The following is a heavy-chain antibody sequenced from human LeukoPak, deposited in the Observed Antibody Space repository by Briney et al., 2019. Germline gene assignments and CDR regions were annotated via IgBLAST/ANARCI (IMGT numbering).Heavy chain of an antibody. CDR3: ARRDSSGYYYYGMDV. Sequence: SETLSLTCTVSGGSISSYYWSWIRQPPGKGLEWIGYIYYSGSTNYNPSLKSRVTISVDTSKNQFSLKPSSVTAADTAVYYCARRDSSGYYYYGMDVWGQGTTVTVSS. CDR1: GGSISSYY. CDR2: IYYSGST. V-gene: IGHV4-59*01. D-gene: IGHD3-22*01. J-gene: IGHJ6*02.